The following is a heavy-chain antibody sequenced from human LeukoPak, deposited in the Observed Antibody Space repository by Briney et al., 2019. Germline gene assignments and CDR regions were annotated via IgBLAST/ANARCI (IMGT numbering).Heavy chain of an antibody. Sequence: GGSLRLSCAASGFTFSSYSMNWVRQAPGKGLEWVSSISSSSSYIYYADSVKGRFTISRDNAKNSLYLQMNSLRAEDTAVYYCASLDYDILTGAGYWGQGTLVTVSS. J-gene: IGHJ4*02. V-gene: IGHV3-21*01. CDR1: GFTFSSYS. CDR2: ISSSSSYI. CDR3: ASLDYDILTGAGY. D-gene: IGHD3-9*01.